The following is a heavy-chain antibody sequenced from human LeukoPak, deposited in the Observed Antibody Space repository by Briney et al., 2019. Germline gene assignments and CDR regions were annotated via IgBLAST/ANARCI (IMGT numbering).Heavy chain of an antibody. V-gene: IGHV3-48*03. CDR2: ISSSGSTI. D-gene: IGHD3-10*02. CDR1: GFTFSSYE. Sequence: PGGSLRLSCAASGFTFSSYEMNWVRQAPGKGLEWVSYISSSGSTIYYADSVKGRFTISRDDAKNSLYLQMNSLGAEDTAVYYCAELGITMIGGVWGKGTTATISS. J-gene: IGHJ6*04. CDR3: AELGITMIGGV.